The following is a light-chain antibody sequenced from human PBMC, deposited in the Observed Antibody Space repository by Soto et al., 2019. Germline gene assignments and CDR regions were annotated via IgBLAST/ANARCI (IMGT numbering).Light chain of an antibody. CDR1: QGINSW. Sequence: DTQMTQSPSSVSSSVGDRVTITCRASQGINSWLAWYQEKPGKAPKLLIYAASNLQSGVPSRFSGSGSGTEFTLTISSLQPEDFETYYCQQANSFPPTFGPGNKVDI. CDR3: QQANSFPPT. CDR2: AAS. J-gene: IGKJ3*01. V-gene: IGKV1-12*01.